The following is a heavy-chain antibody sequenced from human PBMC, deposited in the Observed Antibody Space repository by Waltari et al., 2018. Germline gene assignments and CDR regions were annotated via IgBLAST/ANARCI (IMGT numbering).Heavy chain of an antibody. CDR1: GYSFTGYF. V-gene: IGHV1-2*02. CDR2: ISPNTGGT. Sequence: QVQLVQSGAEVTMPGTSVKVSCRASGYSFTGYFLHWVRQAPGQGPEWMGWISPNTGGTNYAEKFQDRVTMSSDTSISTAYLELSRLKSDDTAVYYCARTWTYGDTNFDYWGQGTLVTVSS. D-gene: IGHD4-17*01. CDR3: ARTWTYGDTNFDY. J-gene: IGHJ4*02.